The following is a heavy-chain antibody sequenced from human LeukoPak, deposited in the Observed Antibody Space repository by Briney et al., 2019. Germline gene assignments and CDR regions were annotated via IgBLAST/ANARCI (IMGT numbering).Heavy chain of an antibody. J-gene: IGHJ3*02. CDR1: GGSFSGYY. CDR2: INHSGST. V-gene: IGHV4-34*01. Sequence: SETLSLTCAVYGGSFSGYYWSWIRQPPGKGLEWIGEINHSGSTNYNPSLKSRVTISVDTSKNQFSLKLSSVTAADTAVYYCARVAGNYYGSGRARFAFDIWGQGTMVTVSS. D-gene: IGHD3-10*01. CDR3: ARVAGNYYGSGRARFAFDI.